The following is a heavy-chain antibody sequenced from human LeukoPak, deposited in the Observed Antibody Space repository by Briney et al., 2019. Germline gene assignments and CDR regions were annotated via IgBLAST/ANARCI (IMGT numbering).Heavy chain of an antibody. CDR2: ISGSGGST. V-gene: IGHV3-23*01. D-gene: IGHD5-12*01. CDR3: AKAPVGGHEDY. Sequence: HAGGSLRLSCATSGFTFSSYAMSWVRQAPGKGLEWVSAISGSGGSTYYADSVKGRFTISRDNSKNTLYLQMNSLRAEDTAVYYCAKAPVGGHEDYWGQGTLVTVSS. CDR1: GFTFSSYA. J-gene: IGHJ4*02.